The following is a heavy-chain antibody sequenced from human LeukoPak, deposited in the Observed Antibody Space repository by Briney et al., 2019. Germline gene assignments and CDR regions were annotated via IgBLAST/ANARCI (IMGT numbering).Heavy chain of an antibody. CDR3: ARGVHGYSYGYVPWELYSYMDV. CDR2: FYTSGHT. Sequence: SETLSLTCTASGGSINSGSYYWSWIRQPAGKGLEWMGHFYTSGHTSYNPSLKSRVTISVDTSKNQFSLKMNSVTAADTAVYYCARGVHGYSYGYVPWELYSYMDVWGKGTTVSISS. D-gene: IGHD5-18*01. CDR1: GGSINSGSYY. V-gene: IGHV4-61*09. J-gene: IGHJ6*03.